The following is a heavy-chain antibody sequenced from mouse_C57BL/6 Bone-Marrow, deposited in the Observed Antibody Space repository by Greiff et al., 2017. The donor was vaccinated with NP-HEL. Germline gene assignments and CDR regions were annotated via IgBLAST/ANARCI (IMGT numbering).Heavy chain of an antibody. CDR3: ARMMVYAMDY. J-gene: IGHJ4*01. CDR2: IWSGGGT. V-gene: IGHV2-2*01. Sequence: VQLQQSGPGLVQPSQSLSITCTASGFSLTSYGVHWVRQSPGKGLEWLGVIWSGGGTDYNAAFISRLSISKDNSESQVFVKMNSLHADDTPVYYCARMMVYAMDYWGQGTSVTVSS. D-gene: IGHD2-3*01. CDR1: GFSLTSYG.